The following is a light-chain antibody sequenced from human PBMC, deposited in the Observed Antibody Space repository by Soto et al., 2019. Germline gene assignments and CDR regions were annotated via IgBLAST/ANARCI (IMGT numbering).Light chain of an antibody. CDR3: CSYAGSSIPVV. CDR1: SSDVGSYNL. J-gene: IGLJ2*01. Sequence: QSALTQPASVSGSPGQSITISSTGTSSDVGSYNLVSWYQQHPGKAPKLMIYEGSKRPSGVSNRFSGSKSGNTASLTISGLQAEDEADYYCCSYAGSSIPVVFGGGTKLTVL. V-gene: IGLV2-23*01. CDR2: EGS.